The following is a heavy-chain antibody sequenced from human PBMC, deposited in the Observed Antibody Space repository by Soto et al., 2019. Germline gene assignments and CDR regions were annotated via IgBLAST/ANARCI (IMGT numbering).Heavy chain of an antibody. Sequence: SETLSLTCTVSGGSIRSSGYDWGWIRQPPGKGLEWIGSIYYSGSTYYNPSLKSRVTISVDTSKNQFSLKLSSVTAADTAVYYCARQDQTYYDFWSGYYPPAYYFDYWGQGTLVTVSS. V-gene: IGHV4-39*01. CDR3: ARQDQTYYDFWSGYYPPAYYFDY. CDR2: IYYSGST. CDR1: GGSIRSSGYD. D-gene: IGHD3-3*01. J-gene: IGHJ4*02.